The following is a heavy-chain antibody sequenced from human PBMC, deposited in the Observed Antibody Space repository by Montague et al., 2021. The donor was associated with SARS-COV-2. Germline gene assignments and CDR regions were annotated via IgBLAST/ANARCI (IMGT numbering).Heavy chain of an antibody. V-gene: IGHV3-48*03. CDR2: ISTSAYTT. D-gene: IGHD3-16*02. CDR1: GSTFSNYD. J-gene: IGHJ3*02. CDR3: TRDYRSIVGDGLDI. Sequence: SLRLSCAASGSTFSNYDMNWVRQAPGKGPEWISYISTSAYTTSYAGSVKGRLTISRDNGKNSLYLQMNSLRVEDTAVYYCTRDYRSIVGDGLDIWGQGTKVTVSS.